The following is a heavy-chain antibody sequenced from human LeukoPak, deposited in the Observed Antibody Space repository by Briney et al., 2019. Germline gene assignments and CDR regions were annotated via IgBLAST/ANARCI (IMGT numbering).Heavy chain of an antibody. V-gene: IGHV3-23*01. CDR3: AKDGADYDSDYFDY. J-gene: IGHJ4*02. CDR1: GFTFSSYA. CDR2: ISGGGGTT. D-gene: IGHD3-3*01. Sequence: GESLRLSCAASGFTFSSYAMSWVRQAPGKGLEWVSRISGGGGTTYYAASVKGRFTISRDNSKNTLYLQINSLRAEDTAVYYCAKDGADYDSDYFDYWGQGTLVTVSA.